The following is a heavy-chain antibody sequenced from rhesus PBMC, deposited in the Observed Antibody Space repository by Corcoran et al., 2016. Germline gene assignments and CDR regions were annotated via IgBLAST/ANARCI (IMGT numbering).Heavy chain of an antibody. Sequence: QVQLQESGPGLVKPSETLSLTCAVSGGSIGGYYWSWIRQAPGKGLEWIGNIDGNISGNNDNPSLKSRGTISEDASKKQFSLKLSSVTSADTAVYYCARYYNIYRRFDVWGPGVLVTVSS. J-gene: IGHJ5-1*01. CDR1: GGSIGGYY. V-gene: IGHV4-81*01. CDR2: IDGNISGN. CDR3: ARYYNIYRRFDV. D-gene: IGHD3-3*01.